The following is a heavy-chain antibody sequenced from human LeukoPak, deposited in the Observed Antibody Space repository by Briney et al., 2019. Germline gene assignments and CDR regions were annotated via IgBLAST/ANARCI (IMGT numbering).Heavy chain of an antibody. CDR3: ARVRGGSGRSYAADAFDI. V-gene: IGHV3-74*01. CDR1: GFTFSHYW. D-gene: IGHD1-26*01. CDR2: IYNDGSST. Sequence: GGSLRLSCAASGFTFSHYWMHWVRQAPGKGLVWVSRIYNDGSSTSYADSVKGRFTISRGNAKSTLYLQMNSLRAEDTAVYYCARVRGGSGRSYAADAFDIWGQGTMATVSS. J-gene: IGHJ3*02.